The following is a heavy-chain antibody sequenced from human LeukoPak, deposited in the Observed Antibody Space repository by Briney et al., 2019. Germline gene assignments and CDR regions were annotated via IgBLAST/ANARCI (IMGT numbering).Heavy chain of an antibody. D-gene: IGHD6-13*01. V-gene: IGHV1-2*04. J-gene: IGHJ5*02. CDR1: GYTFTDYY. Sequence: ASVKVSCKASGYTFTDYYMHWVRPAPGQGLEWMGWTNPNSGGTNYAQKFQGWVTMTRDTSISTAYMELSRLRSDDTAVYYCARGGAWDSSSWYDWFDPWGQGTLVTVSS. CDR2: TNPNSGGT. CDR3: ARGGAWDSSSWYDWFDP.